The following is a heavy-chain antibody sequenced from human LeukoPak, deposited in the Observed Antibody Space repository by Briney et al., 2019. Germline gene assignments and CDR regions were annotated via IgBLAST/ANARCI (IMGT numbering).Heavy chain of an antibody. CDR3: ARPRDTAMVLFDY. Sequence: GESLKISCKGSGYSFTSYWIGWVRQMPGKGLEWMGIIYPGDSDTRYSPSFQGQVSISADKSISTAYLQWSSLKASDTAMYYCARPRDTAMVLFDYWGQGTLVTVSS. CDR2: IYPGDSDT. D-gene: IGHD5-18*01. V-gene: IGHV5-51*01. J-gene: IGHJ4*02. CDR1: GYSFTSYW.